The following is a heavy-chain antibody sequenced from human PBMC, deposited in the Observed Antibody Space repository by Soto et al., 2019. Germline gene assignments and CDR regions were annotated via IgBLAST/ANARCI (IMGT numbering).Heavy chain of an antibody. J-gene: IGHJ4*02. V-gene: IGHV3-21*01. Sequence: GGSLRLSCAASGSTFSSYGMNWVRQAPGRGLEWVSSISSSSSYIYYADSVKGRFTLSRDNAKNSLYLQMNSLRAEDTAVYYCAKDRVVGSTSREKDFDSWGQGT. D-gene: IGHD1-26*01. CDR2: ISSSSSYI. CDR3: AKDRVVGSTSREKDFDS. CDR1: GSTFSSYG.